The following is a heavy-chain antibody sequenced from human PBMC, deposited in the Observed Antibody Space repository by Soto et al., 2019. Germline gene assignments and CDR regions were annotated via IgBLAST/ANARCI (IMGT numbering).Heavy chain of an antibody. J-gene: IGHJ6*02. CDR3: ARDAPDPKEYYGMDV. CDR2: ISAYNGNT. CDR1: GCTFTSYG. Sequence: GASVKVSCKASGCTFTSYGISWVRQAPGQGLEWMGWISAYNGNTNYAQKLQGRVTMTTDTSTSTAYMELRSLRSDDTAVYYCARDAPDPKEYYGMDVWGQGTTVTVSS. V-gene: IGHV1-18*04.